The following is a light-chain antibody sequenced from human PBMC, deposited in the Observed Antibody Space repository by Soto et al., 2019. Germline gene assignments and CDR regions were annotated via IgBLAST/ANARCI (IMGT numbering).Light chain of an antibody. CDR3: QHYSGWPPV. J-gene: IGKJ2*01. CDR2: QTS. CDR1: QSVGSN. V-gene: IGKV3-15*01. Sequence: EIVLTQSPATLSLSPGERATLSCRASQSVGSNLAWYQQKPGQAPRLLIYQTSARATGIPARFSGRGSGTDFTLTISSLQSEDFAVYYCQHYSGWPPVFGTGTKGDIK.